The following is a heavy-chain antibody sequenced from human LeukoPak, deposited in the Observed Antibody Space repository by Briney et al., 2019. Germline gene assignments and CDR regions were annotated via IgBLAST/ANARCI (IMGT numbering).Heavy chain of an antibody. CDR1: GFTFSSYA. CDR2: ISYDGSNK. J-gene: IGHJ4*02. Sequence: GGSLRLSCAASGFTFSSYAMHWVRQAPGKGLEWVAVISYDGSNKYYADSVKGRFTISRDNSKNTLYLQMNSLRAEDTAVYYCAKAQKGGPPKYYFDYWGQGTLVTVSS. D-gene: IGHD3-16*01. V-gene: IGHV3-30-3*01. CDR3: AKAQKGGPPKYYFDY.